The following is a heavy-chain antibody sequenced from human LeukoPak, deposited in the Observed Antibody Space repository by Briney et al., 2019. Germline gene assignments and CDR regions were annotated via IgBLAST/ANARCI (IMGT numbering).Heavy chain of an antibody. D-gene: IGHD2-2*01. CDR2: IIPIFGTA. CDR1: GGTFSSYA. CDR3: ARDSLVVVPAATHYYYYYMDV. J-gene: IGHJ6*03. Sequence: SVKVPCKASGGTFSSYAISWVRQAPGQGLEWMGRIIPIFGTANYAQKFQGRVTITTDESTSTAYMELSSLRSEDTAVYYCARDSLVVVPAATHYYYYYMDVWGKGTTVTVSS. V-gene: IGHV1-69*05.